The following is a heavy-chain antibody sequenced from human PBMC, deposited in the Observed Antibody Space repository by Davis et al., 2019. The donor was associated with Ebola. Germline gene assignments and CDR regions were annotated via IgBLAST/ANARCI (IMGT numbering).Heavy chain of an antibody. Sequence: ASVKVSCKASGYTFTVYYMHWVRQAPGQGLEWMGWINPNSGGTNYAQKFQGRVTMTRDTSISTAYMELSRLKSDDTAVYYCARGGAYEGGFHPWGQGTLVTVSS. CDR3: ARGGAYEGGFHP. CDR1: GYTFTVYY. D-gene: IGHD3-3*01. J-gene: IGHJ5*02. CDR2: INPNSGGT. V-gene: IGHV1-2*02.